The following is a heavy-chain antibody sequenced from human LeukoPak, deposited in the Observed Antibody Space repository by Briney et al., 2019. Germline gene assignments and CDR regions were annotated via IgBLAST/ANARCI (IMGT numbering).Heavy chain of an antibody. V-gene: IGHV3-7*04. D-gene: IGHD1-20*01. J-gene: IGHJ4*02. CDR3: ARDPQDNWNDLDY. CDR1: GFTFSSYW. Sequence: PGRSLRLSCAASGFTFSSYWMSWVRQAPGKGLEWVANIKEDGSEKYYVDSVKGRFTISGDNAKNSLYLQMNSLRAEDTAVYYCARDPQDNWNDLDYWGPGTLVTVSS. CDR2: IKEDGSEK.